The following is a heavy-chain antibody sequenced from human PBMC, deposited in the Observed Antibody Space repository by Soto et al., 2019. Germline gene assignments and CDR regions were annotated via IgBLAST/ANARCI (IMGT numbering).Heavy chain of an antibody. J-gene: IGHJ6*02. CDR3: ASPIWFGELLPYYYYYGMDV. V-gene: IGHV3-30-3*01. D-gene: IGHD3-10*01. CDR1: GFTFSSYA. Sequence: GGSLRLSCAASGFTFSSYAMHWVRQAPGKGLEWVAVISYDGSNKYYADSVKGRFTISRDNSKNTLYLQMNSLRAEDTAVYYCASPIWFGELLPYYYYYGMDVWGQGTTVTVSS. CDR2: ISYDGSNK.